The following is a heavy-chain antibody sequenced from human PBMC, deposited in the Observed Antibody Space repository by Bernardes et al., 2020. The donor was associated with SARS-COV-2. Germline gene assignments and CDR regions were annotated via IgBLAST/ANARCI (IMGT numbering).Heavy chain of an antibody. CDR2: VSGGSHTT. V-gene: IGHV3-23*01. CDR3: AKPYSSGWYELDH. CDR1: GFTLSFYA. Sequence: GGSLRLSCAASGFTLSFYAMSWVRQAPGRGLEWVSAVSGGSHTTYYSDSVRGRFTISRDNSRNTVYLQVNSLRDEDTAVYYCAKPYSSGWYELDHWGQGTLVTVSS. J-gene: IGHJ4*02. D-gene: IGHD6-19*01.